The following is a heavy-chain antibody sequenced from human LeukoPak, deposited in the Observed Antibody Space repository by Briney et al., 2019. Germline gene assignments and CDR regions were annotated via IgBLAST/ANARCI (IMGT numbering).Heavy chain of an antibody. CDR3: ARDTQYYYDSSGYPY. CDR2: INPNSGGT. Sequence: ASVKVSCKATGYTFNEYYIQWVRQAPGQGLEWMGWINPNSGGTNYAQKFQGRVTMTRDTSISTAYMELSRLRSDDTAVYYCARDTQYYYDSSGYPYWGQGTLVTVSS. J-gene: IGHJ4*02. V-gene: IGHV1-2*02. D-gene: IGHD3-22*01. CDR1: GYTFNEYY.